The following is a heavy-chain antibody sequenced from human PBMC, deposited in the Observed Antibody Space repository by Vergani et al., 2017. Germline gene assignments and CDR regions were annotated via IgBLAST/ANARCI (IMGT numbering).Heavy chain of an antibody. J-gene: IGHJ6*02. CDR2: IYSGGST. CDR1: GFTVSSNY. Sequence: EVQLVESGGGLVQPGGSLRLSCAASGFTVSSNYISWVRQAPGKGLEWVSVIYSGGSTYYADSVKGRFTISRDNSKNTLYLQMNSLRAEDTAVYYCASETLLYCSGGSCSIWGQGTTVTVSS. D-gene: IGHD2-15*01. CDR3: ASETLLYCSGGSCSI. V-gene: IGHV3-66*02.